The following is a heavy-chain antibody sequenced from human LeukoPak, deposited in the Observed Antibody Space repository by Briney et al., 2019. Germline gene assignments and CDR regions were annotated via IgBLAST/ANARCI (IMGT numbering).Heavy chain of an antibody. CDR1: GGSISSSSYY. Sequence: PSETLSLTCTVYGGSISSSSYYWGWIRQPPGKGLEWIGSIYYSGSPYYNPSLKSRVTVSVDTARNQFSLKLTSVTAADTAVYYCASRYSSSWSEGYFDYWGQGTLVTVSS. V-gene: IGHV4-39*01. CDR2: IYYSGSP. D-gene: IGHD6-13*01. CDR3: ASRYSSSWSEGYFDY. J-gene: IGHJ4*02.